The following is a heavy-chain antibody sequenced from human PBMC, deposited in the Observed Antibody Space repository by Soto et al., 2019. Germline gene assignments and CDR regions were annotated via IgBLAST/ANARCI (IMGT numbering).Heavy chain of an antibody. CDR3: ARESDYGCNSDYFDY. J-gene: IGHJ4*02. V-gene: IGHV1-2*02. CDR1: GYTFTGYY. D-gene: IGHD4-17*01. Sequence: ASVKVSCKASGYTFTGYYMHWVRQAPGQGLEWMGWINPNSGGTNYAQKFQGRVTMTRDTSISTAYMELSRLRSDDTAVYYCARESDYGCNSDYFDYWGQGTLVTVSS. CDR2: INPNSGGT.